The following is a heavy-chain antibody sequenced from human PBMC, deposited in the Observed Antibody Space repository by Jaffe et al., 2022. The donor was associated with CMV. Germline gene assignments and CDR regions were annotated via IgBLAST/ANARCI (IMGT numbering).Heavy chain of an antibody. V-gene: IGHV4-39*01. CDR1: AGSITSDNYL. CDR3: ARLLYSGSYSLTRPLYFDS. CDR2: IYYSGST. J-gene: IGHJ4*02. Sequence: QLQLQESGPGLVKSSETLSLTCTVSAGSITSDNYLWGWIRQPPGKGLEYIGSIYYSGSTDYNPSLMSRATMSVATSKSRFSLKLSSVTAADTAVYYCARLLYSGSYSLTRPLYFDSWGQGTLVTVSS. D-gene: IGHD1-26*01.